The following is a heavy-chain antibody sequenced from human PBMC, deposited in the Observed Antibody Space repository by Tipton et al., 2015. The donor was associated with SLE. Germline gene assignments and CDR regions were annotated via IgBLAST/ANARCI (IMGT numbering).Heavy chain of an antibody. Sequence: GSLRLSCAASGFTFSSYAMSWVRQAPGKGLEWVSVIYSGGSTYYADSVKGRFTISRDNSKNTLYLQMNSLRAEDTAVYYCAKSLPISSSWSPIGYYYYYGMDVWGQGTTVTVSS. D-gene: IGHD6-13*01. CDR3: AKSLPISSSWSPIGYYYYYGMDV. CDR1: GFTFSSYA. J-gene: IGHJ6*02. CDR2: IYSGGST. V-gene: IGHV3-23*03.